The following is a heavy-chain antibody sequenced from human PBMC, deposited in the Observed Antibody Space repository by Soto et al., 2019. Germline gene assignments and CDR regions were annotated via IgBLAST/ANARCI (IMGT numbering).Heavy chain of an antibody. CDR1: GYSFTSYW. CDR2: IDPSDSYT. Sequence: PGESLKISCKGSGYSFTSYWISWVRQMPGKGLEWMGRIDPSDSYTNYSPSFQGHVTISADKSISTAYLQWSSLKASDTAMYYCARLGGSGSYYPYGMDVWGQGTTVTVSS. CDR3: ARLGGSGSYYPYGMDV. J-gene: IGHJ6*02. V-gene: IGHV5-10-1*01. D-gene: IGHD3-10*01.